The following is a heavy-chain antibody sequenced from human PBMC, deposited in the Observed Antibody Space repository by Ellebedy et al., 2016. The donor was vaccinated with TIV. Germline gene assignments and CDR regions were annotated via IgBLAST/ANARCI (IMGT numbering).Heavy chain of an antibody. V-gene: IGHV4-61*08. J-gene: IGHJ4*02. CDR3: ASGNRRYYFDY. Sequence: MPSETLSLTCTVSGGSISSGGYYWSWIRQPPGKGLEWIGYIDYSGSTNYNPSLKSRVTISVDTSKNQFSLKLSSVTAADTAVYYCASGNRRYYFDYWGQGTLVTVSS. D-gene: IGHD1-26*01. CDR2: IDYSGST. CDR1: GGSISSGGYY.